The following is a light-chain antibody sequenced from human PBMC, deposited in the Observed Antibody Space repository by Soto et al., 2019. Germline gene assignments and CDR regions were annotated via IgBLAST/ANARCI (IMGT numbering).Light chain of an antibody. CDR2: GAS. CDR1: HTVSSSY. Sequence: EIVLTQSPGTLSLSPGERATLSCRASHTVSSSYLAWYQQKPGQPPRLLIYGASSRATVIPDRFSGSGSGTDFTLTISRLEPEDFAVYYCQQYVSSLTFGGGTKVEIK. J-gene: IGKJ4*01. CDR3: QQYVSSLT. V-gene: IGKV3-20*01.